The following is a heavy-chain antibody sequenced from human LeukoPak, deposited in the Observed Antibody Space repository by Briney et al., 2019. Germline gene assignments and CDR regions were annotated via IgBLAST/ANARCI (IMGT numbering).Heavy chain of an antibody. CDR3: AKDGVVVVSRRLNYFDY. V-gene: IGHV3-23*01. Sequence: GGSLRLSCAASGFIFSNYAMSWVRQAPGKGLQWVSAFSGSGGSTYYADSVKGRFTISRDNSKNTLYLQMNSLRAEDTAVYYCAKDGVVVVSRRLNYFDYWGQGPLVPVPS. J-gene: IGHJ4*02. CDR1: GFIFSNYA. CDR2: FSGSGGST. D-gene: IGHD3-22*01.